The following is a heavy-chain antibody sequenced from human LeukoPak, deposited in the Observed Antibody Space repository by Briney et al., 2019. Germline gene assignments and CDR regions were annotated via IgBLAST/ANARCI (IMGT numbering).Heavy chain of an antibody. D-gene: IGHD6-13*01. CDR1: GFTFSSYS. V-gene: IGHV3-21*01. Sequence: GGSLRLSCAASGFTFSSYSMNWVRQAPGKGLVWVSSISSSSSYIYYADSVKGRFTISRDNAKNSLYLQMNSLRAEDTAVYYCARGDYLAAAGTYFDYWGQGTLVTVSS. J-gene: IGHJ4*02. CDR3: ARGDYLAAAGTYFDY. CDR2: ISSSSSYI.